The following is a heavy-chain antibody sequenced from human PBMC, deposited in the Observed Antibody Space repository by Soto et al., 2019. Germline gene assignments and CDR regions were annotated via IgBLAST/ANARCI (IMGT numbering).Heavy chain of an antibody. CDR1: GIDFSNTW. V-gene: IGHV3-74*01. CDR2: INSDGTTT. D-gene: IGHD2-2*01. CDR3: TTDGSYAQYV. Sequence: EVQLEVSGGGLVQPGGSLRLSCAVSGIDFSNTWMHWVRQAPGKGLVWVAYINSDGTTTTYADSVRGRFTISRDNAKNTVYLQMNSLRAEDTALYYCTTDGSYAQYVWGQGTAVTVSS. J-gene: IGHJ6*02.